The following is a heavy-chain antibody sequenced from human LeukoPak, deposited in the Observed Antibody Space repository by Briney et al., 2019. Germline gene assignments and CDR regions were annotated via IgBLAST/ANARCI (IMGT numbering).Heavy chain of an antibody. CDR3: ARTYSGYVWGTFDY. CDR1: GFTFDDYG. D-gene: IGHD3-16*01. J-gene: IGHJ4*02. Sequence: GGSLRLSCAASGFTFDDYGMSWVRQAPGKGLEWVSGINWNGGSTGYADSVKGRFTISRDNAKNSLYLQMNSLRAEDTALYYCARTYSGYVWGTFDYWGQGTLVTASS. V-gene: IGHV3-20*04. CDR2: INWNGGST.